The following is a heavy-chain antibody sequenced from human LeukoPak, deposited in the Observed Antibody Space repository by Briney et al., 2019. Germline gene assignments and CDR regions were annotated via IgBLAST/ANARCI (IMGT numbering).Heavy chain of an antibody. CDR2: ISYDGSNE. J-gene: IGHJ4*02. CDR3: AKDRGSGYDLYYFDY. V-gene: IGHV3-30*18. Sequence: GGSLRLSCAASGFTFSSYGMHWVRQAPGKGLEWVAVISYDGSNEYYADSVKGRFTISRDNSKNTLYLQMNSLRAEDTAVYYCAKDRGSGYDLYYFDYWGQGTLVTVSS. CDR1: GFTFSSYG. D-gene: IGHD5-12*01.